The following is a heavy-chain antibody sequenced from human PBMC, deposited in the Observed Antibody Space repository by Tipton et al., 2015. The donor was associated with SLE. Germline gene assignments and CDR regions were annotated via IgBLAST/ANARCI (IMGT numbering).Heavy chain of an antibody. Sequence: LRLSCTVSGGSISSSSYYWGWIRQPPGKGLEWIGSIYYSGSTYYNPSLKSRVTISVDTSKNQFSLKLSSVTAADTAVYYCARAEPIYDYVWGNLDYVDYWGQGTLVTVSS. D-gene: IGHD3-16*01. V-gene: IGHV4-39*07. J-gene: IGHJ4*02. CDR1: GGSISSSSYY. CDR3: ARAEPIYDYVWGNLDYVDY. CDR2: IYYSGST.